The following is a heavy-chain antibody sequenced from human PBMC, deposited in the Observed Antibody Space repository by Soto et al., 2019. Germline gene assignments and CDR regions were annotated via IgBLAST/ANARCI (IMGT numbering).Heavy chain of an antibody. Sequence: EVQLLESGGGLVQPGGSLRLSCAASGFTFSSYAMSWVRQAPGKGLEWVSTISGSGDNTFYADSVKGRFTISRDNSKNTLYLPMSSLRAEDTAVYYCAKPYSSSWYGPFDYWGQGTLDTVSS. CDR2: ISGSGDNT. CDR3: AKPYSSSWYGPFDY. D-gene: IGHD6-13*01. CDR1: GFTFSSYA. V-gene: IGHV3-23*01. J-gene: IGHJ4*02.